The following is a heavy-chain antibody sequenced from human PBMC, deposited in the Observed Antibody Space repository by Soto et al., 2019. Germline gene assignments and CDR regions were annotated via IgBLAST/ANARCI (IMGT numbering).Heavy chain of an antibody. Sequence: QVQLVQSGAEVKKPGASVKVSCKASGYTFTSYDINWVRQATGQGLEWMGWMNPNSGNTGFAQKFQGRVTMTRNTSVSLAYRELSSPRSEATAVYSCARGPQAILDHWGQGPLVTVSS. J-gene: IGHJ4*02. CDR1: GYTFTSYD. CDR2: MNPNSGNT. V-gene: IGHV1-8*01. CDR3: ARGPQAILDH.